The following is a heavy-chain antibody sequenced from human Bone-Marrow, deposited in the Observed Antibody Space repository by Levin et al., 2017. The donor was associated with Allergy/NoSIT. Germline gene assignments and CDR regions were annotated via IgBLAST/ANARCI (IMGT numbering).Heavy chain of an antibody. Sequence: SETLSLTCAVYGGSFSGYYWSWIRQPPGKGLEWIGEINHSGSTNYNPSLKSRVTISVDTSKNQFSLKLSSVTAADTAVYYCARGGVGGYCSGGSCSQHDYWGQGTLVTVSS. V-gene: IGHV4-34*01. CDR3: ARGGVGGYCSGGSCSQHDY. CDR2: INHSGST. D-gene: IGHD2-15*01. CDR1: GGSFSGYY. J-gene: IGHJ4*02.